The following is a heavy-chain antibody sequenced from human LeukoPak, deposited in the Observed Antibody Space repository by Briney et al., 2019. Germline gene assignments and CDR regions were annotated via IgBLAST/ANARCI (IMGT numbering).Heavy chain of an antibody. CDR1: GFTFDDYA. J-gene: IGHJ6*02. V-gene: IGHV3-30*04. CDR2: ISYDGSNK. CDR3: ARDPYNWIDYYYYGMDV. Sequence: PGRSLRLSCAASGFTFDDYAMHWVRQAPGKGLEWVAVISYDGSNKYYADSVKGRFTISRDNSKNTLYLQMNSLRAEDTAVYYCARDPYNWIDYYYYGMDVWGQGTTVTVSS. D-gene: IGHD1-1*01.